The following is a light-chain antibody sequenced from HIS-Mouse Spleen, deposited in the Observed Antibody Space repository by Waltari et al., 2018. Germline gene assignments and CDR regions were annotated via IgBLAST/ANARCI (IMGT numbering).Light chain of an antibody. CDR3: YSTDSSGNHRV. J-gene: IGLJ2*01. CDR2: EDS. V-gene: IGLV3-10*01. Sequence: SYELTQPPSVSVSPGQTARITCSGDALPQTYPYLYQQKSGQAPVLVIYEDSKRPSGIPERFSGSSSGTMATLTISGAQVEDEADYYCYSTDSSGNHRVFGGGTKLTVL. CDR1: ALPQTY.